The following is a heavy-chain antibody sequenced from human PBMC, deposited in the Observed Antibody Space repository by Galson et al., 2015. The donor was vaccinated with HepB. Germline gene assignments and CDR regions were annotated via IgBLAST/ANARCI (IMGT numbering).Heavy chain of an antibody. V-gene: IGHV3-30-3*01. CDR1: GFTFSTYS. CDR2: ISYDGSNK. J-gene: IGHJ4*02. CDR3: ARENRSSGTDN. Sequence: SLRLSCAASGFTFSTYSMYWVRQAPGKGLDWVALISYDGSNKEYADSVKGRFTVSRDNSKNSLYLQLNGLRPDDTAVYYCARENRSSGTDNWGQGTLVTVSS. D-gene: IGHD3-22*01.